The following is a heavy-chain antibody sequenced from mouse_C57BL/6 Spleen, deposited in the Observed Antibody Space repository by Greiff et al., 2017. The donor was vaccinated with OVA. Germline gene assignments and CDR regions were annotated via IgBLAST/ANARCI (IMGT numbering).Heavy chain of an antibody. CDR3: ARAAGSNYYAMDY. J-gene: IGHJ4*01. CDR1: GFTFSSYA. CDR2: ISDGGSYT. D-gene: IGHD2-5*01. V-gene: IGHV5-4*03. Sequence: EVKLQESGGGLVKPGGSLKLSCAASGFTFSSYAMSWVRQTPEKRLEWVATISDGGSYTYYPDSVKGRFTISRDNAKNNLYLQMSHLKSEDTAMYYCARAAGSNYYAMDYWGQGTSVTVSS.